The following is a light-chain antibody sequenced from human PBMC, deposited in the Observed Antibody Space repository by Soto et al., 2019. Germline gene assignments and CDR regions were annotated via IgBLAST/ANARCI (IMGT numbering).Light chain of an antibody. Sequence: DIQMTQSPSTLSASVGDRVTITCPASQSISSWLAWYQQKPGKAPKLLIYKASSLESGVPSRFSGSGSGTEFTLTISSLQPDDFAAFYCQQYNSYPRTFGQGTKLEIK. J-gene: IGKJ2*01. CDR2: KAS. CDR1: QSISSW. CDR3: QQYNSYPRT. V-gene: IGKV1-5*03.